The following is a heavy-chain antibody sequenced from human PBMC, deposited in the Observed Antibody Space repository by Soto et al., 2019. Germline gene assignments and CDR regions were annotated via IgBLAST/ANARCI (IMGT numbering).Heavy chain of an antibody. J-gene: IGHJ4*02. CDR3: AHKSYSGSGSLDY. V-gene: IGHV2-5*02. CDR1: GFSLSTGVG. D-gene: IGHD3-10*01. Sequence: QITLKESGPTLVKPTQTLTLTCTFSGFSLSTGVGVGWIRQPPGKALECLALIYWDDDKRYSSSLKSRLTITKATSKSHVVLIMPNMDPVATATYYCAHKSYSGSGSLDYWGQGILVTVSS. CDR2: IYWDDDK.